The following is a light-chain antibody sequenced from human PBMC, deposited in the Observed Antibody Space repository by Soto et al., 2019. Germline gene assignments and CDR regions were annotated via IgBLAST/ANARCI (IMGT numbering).Light chain of an antibody. CDR1: QRVSSE. J-gene: IGKJ1*01. Sequence: ILMTQSPSTLSASAGDRDTLSCRASQRVSSELAWYHQKPGQAPSLLIYTPSKRDNGIPARFSGSGSATHFTLTISSLNHEDFAAYYCQHYYNPTRTFGQGTKVEIK. CDR3: QHYYNPTRT. V-gene: IGKV3-15*01. CDR2: TPS.